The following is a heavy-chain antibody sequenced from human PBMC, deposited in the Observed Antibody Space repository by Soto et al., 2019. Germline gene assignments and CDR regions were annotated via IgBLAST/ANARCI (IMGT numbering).Heavy chain of an antibody. V-gene: IGHV3-33*01. D-gene: IGHD2-2*01. J-gene: IGHJ4*02. CDR3: ATSLGYRSSTSCYDDY. CDR2: IWYDGSNK. CDR1: GFTFSSYG. Sequence: GGSLRLSCAASGFTFSSYGMHWVRQAPGKGLEWVAVIWYDGSNKYYADSVKGRFTISRDNSKNTLYLQMNSLRAEDTAVYYCATSLGYRSSTSCYDDYWGQGTLVTVSS.